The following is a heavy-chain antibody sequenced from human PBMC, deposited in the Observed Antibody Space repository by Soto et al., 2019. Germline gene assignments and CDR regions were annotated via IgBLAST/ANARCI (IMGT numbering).Heavy chain of an antibody. V-gene: IGHV3-23*01. CDR2: ISGSGGST. Sequence: EVQLLESGGGLVQPGGSLRLSCAASGFTFSSYAMSWVRQAPGKGLEWVSAISGSGGSTYYADSVKGRFTISRDNSKNTLYLQMNSLRAEDTAVYYCATVGYISSSFGMDVWGQGTTVTVSS. J-gene: IGHJ6*02. CDR1: GFTFSSYA. D-gene: IGHD6-13*01. CDR3: ATVGYISSSFGMDV.